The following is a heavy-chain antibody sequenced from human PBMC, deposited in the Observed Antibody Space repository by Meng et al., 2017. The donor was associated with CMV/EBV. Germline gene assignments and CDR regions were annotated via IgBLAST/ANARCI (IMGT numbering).Heavy chain of an antibody. CDR2: IYYSGST. CDR1: GGAISSGDYY. CDR3: AREEIGLDP. V-gene: IGHV4-30-4*08. D-gene: IGHD3/OR15-3a*01. J-gene: IGHJ5*02. Sequence: AQLQGSAPGQVNLSHALALPCTVHGGAISSGDYYLSWIRQPPGKGLELIGYIYYSGSTYYNPSLKSRVTISVDTSKNQFSLKLSSVTAADTAVYYCAREEIGLDPWGQGTLVTVSS.